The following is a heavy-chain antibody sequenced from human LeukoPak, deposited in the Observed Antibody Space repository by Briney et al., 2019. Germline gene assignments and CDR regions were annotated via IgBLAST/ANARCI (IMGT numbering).Heavy chain of an antibody. J-gene: IGHJ4*02. CDR3: ARIPSSGAYFDY. Sequence: GGSLRLSCAASGFTFSSYGMHWVRQATGKGLEWVSAIGTAGDTYYPGSVKGRFTISRENAKNSLYLQMNSLRAGDTAVYYCARIPSSGAYFDYWGQGTLVTVSS. V-gene: IGHV3-13*01. D-gene: IGHD3-22*01. CDR2: IGTAGDT. CDR1: GFTFSSYG.